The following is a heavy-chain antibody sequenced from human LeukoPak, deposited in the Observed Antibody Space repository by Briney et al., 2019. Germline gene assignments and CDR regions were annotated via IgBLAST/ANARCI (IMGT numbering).Heavy chain of an antibody. J-gene: IGHJ4*02. CDR2: IKDEDWGDR. V-gene: IGHV3-7*04. Sequence: PGVALRLSCAASGFTFSSYYMSWVRQAPGKGLEWVASIKDEDWGDRYYADSVKGRFTISRDNAKKLVFLQMNSLGAEDTASYFCAREWEVPRYFDYWGRGSLVIVSS. CDR3: AREWEVPRYFDY. D-gene: IGHD1-26*01. CDR1: GFTFSSYY.